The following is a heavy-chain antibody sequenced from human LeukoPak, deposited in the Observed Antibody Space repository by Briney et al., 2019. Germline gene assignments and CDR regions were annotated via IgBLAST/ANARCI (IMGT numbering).Heavy chain of an antibody. CDR1: GFTVSRYW. J-gene: IGHJ4*02. CDR2: INVEGNYI. D-gene: IGHD3-22*01. Sequence: GKSLRLSCAASGFTVSRYWMHWVRQAPGKGLVWVARINVEGNYIDYAESVKGRFTISRDSAMNTLYLQMNSVRAEDTAVYSCARDLTGPYDHWGQGTLVTVAS. V-gene: IGHV3-74*01. CDR3: ARDLTGPYDH.